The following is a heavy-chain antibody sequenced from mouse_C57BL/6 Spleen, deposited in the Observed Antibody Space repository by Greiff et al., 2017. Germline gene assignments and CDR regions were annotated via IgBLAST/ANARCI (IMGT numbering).Heavy chain of an antibody. CDR3: ARHEADGYYDYYAMDY. CDR2: FYPGSGSI. J-gene: IGHJ4*01. D-gene: IGHD2-3*01. Sequence: QVQLQQSGAELVKPGASVKLSCKASGYTFTEYTIHWVKQRSGKGLEWIGWFYPGSGSIKYNEKFKDKATLTADKSSSTVYMELSRLTSEDSAVYFCARHEADGYYDYYAMDYWGQGTSVTVSS. CDR1: GYTFTEYT. V-gene: IGHV1-62-2*01.